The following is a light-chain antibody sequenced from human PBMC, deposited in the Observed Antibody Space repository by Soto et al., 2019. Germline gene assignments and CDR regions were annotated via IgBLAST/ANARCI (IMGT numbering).Light chain of an antibody. CDR2: DAS. V-gene: IGKV3-11*01. J-gene: IGKJ3*01. CDR3: QQRSNWPLFT. CDR1: QSISSY. Sequence: EIVLTQSPATLSSSPGERATLSCRASQSISSYLAWYQQKPGKAPRLLIYDASNRVTGIPARFSGSGSGTDFTLTISSLEPEDFAVSYCQQRSNWPLFTFGPGTKVDIK.